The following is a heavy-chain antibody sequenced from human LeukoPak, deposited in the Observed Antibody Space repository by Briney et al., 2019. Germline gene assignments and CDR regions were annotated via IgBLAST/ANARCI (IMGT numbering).Heavy chain of an antibody. CDR1: GGSISSYY. Sequence: PSETLSLTCTVSGGSISSYYWSWIRQPPGKGLEWIGYIYYSGSTNYNPSLKSRVTISVDTSKNQFSLKLSSVTAADTAVYYCARHFRGGPYDAFDIWGQGTMVTVSS. J-gene: IGHJ3*02. CDR2: IYYSGST. V-gene: IGHV4-59*01. CDR3: ARHFRGGPYDAFDI. D-gene: IGHD3-16*01.